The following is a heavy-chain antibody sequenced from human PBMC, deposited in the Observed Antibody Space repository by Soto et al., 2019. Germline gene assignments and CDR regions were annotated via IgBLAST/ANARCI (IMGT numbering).Heavy chain of an antibody. V-gene: IGHV1-18*01. J-gene: IGHJ4*02. CDR1: GYTFTSYG. CDR3: ARTYCTNGVCYTRTGAFDD. D-gene: IGHD2-8*01. CDR2: ISAYNGNT. Sequence: ASVKVSCKASGYTFTSYGISWVRQAPGQGLEWMGWISAYNGNTNYAQKLQGRVTMTTDTSTSTAYMELRSLRSDDTAVYYCARTYCTNGVCYTRTGAFDDWGQGTLVTVSS.